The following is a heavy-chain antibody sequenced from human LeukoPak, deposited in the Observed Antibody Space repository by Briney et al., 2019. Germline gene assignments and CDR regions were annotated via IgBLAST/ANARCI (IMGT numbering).Heavy chain of an antibody. D-gene: IGHD2-2*01. V-gene: IGHV1-69*01. CDR2: IIPIFGTA. J-gene: IGHJ2*01. Sequence: ASVKVSCKASGGTFSSYAISWVRQAPGQGLEWTGGIIPIFGTANYAQKFQGRVTITADESTSTAYMELSSLRSEDTAVYYCARVNVVVPAAMRGWYFDLWGRGTLVTVSS. CDR3: ARVNVVVPAAMRGWYFDL. CDR1: GGTFSSYA.